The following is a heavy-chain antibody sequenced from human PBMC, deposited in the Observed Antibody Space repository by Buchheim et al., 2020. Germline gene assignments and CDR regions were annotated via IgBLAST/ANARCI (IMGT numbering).Heavy chain of an antibody. V-gene: IGHV3-21*01. Sequence: EVQLMESGGGLVKPGGSLRLSCAASGFTFSSYGMNWVRQAPGKGLEWVSSISTSSSYIYYADSVKGRFTISRDNAKNSLYLQMNSLRDDDTAIYYCARDKSGWSEGYYYYNGMDVWGQGTT. J-gene: IGHJ6*02. D-gene: IGHD6-19*01. CDR2: ISTSSSYI. CDR1: GFTFSSYG. CDR3: ARDKSGWSEGYYYYNGMDV.